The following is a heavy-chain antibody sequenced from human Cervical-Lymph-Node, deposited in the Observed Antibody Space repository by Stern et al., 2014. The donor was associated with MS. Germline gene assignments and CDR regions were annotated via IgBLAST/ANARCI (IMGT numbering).Heavy chain of an antibody. CDR3: ARGVYSAHDWYGLGYFDY. CDR1: GFTFSNYW. Sequence: EDQLVESGGGLVQPGGSLRLSCAASGFTFSNYWMHWVRQAPGKGLVWVSRIKSDGSSTSYADSVKGRFTISRDNAKNTLFLQMNSLRAEDTAVYYCARGVYSAHDWYGLGYFDYWGQGTLVTVSS. J-gene: IGHJ4*02. D-gene: IGHD5-12*01. V-gene: IGHV3-74*02. CDR2: IKSDGSST.